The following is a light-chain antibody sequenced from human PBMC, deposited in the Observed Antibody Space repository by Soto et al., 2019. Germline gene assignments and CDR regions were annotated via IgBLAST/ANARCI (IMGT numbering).Light chain of an antibody. CDR2: AAS. J-gene: IGKJ1*01. CDR1: QYITSY. CDR3: QQYYSYPRT. V-gene: IGKV1-8*01. Sequence: AIRRTQSPSSLSASTGDRVTIPCRASQYITSYLAWYQQKPGKAPKLLIYAASTLQSGVPSRFSGSGSGTDFTLTTTCLQSEDFATYYCQQYYSYPRTFGQGTKVDIK.